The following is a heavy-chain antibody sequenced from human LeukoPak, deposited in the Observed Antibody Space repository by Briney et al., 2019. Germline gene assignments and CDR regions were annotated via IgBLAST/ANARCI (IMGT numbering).Heavy chain of an antibody. D-gene: IGHD3-10*01. CDR2: ISSSSSYI. V-gene: IGHV3-21*01. Sequence: GGSLRLSCAASGFTFSSYSMNWVRQAPGKGLEWVSSISSSSSYIYYADSVKGRFTISRDNAKNSLYLQMNSLRAEDTALYYCARGSAGALWAFDIWGQGTMVTVSS. CDR3: ARGSAGALWAFDI. J-gene: IGHJ3*02. CDR1: GFTFSSYS.